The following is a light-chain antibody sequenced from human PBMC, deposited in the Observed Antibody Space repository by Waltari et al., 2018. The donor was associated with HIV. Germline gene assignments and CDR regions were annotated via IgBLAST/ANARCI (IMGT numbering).Light chain of an antibody. CDR2: WAS. CDR1: QSVLYSSDNKNY. J-gene: IGKJ1*01. Sequence: DIALTQSPDSLAVPLGERATITCKSSQSVLYSSDNKNYLAWFQQKPGQPPKLLFYWASTRESGVPDRFTGSGSGTHFTLTITSMQAEDVAVYFCQQYYSTWTFGQGTKVEIK. CDR3: QQYYSTWT. V-gene: IGKV4-1*01.